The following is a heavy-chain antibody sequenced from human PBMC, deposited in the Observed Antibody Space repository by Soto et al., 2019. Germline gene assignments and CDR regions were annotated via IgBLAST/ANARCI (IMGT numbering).Heavy chain of an antibody. CDR2: ISYDGSNK. J-gene: IGHJ4*02. V-gene: IGHV3-30*18. Sequence: TGGSLRLSCAASGFTFSSYGMHWVRQAPGKGLEWVAVISYDGSNKYYADSVKGRFTISRDNSKNTLYLQMNSLRAEDTAVYYCAKDRYGDYVPYYFDYWGQGTLVTVSS. CDR1: GFTFSSYG. CDR3: AKDRYGDYVPYYFDY. D-gene: IGHD4-17*01.